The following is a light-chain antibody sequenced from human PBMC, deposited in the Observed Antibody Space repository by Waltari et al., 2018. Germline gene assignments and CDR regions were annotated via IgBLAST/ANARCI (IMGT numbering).Light chain of an antibody. Sequence: QSALTQPASVSGSPGQSITISCTGPSSDVGGYTYVSWYQQHPGKAPKRMIYDVNKRPSGVSNRFSGSKSGNTASLTISGLQAEDEADYYCNSYTSTSTWVFGGGTKLTVL. J-gene: IGLJ3*02. CDR3: NSYTSTSTWV. V-gene: IGLV2-14*03. CDR2: DVN. CDR1: SSDVGGYTY.